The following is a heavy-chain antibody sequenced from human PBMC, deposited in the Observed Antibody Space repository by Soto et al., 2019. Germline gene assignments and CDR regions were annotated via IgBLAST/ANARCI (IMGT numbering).Heavy chain of an antibody. CDR1: GFTFSSYA. D-gene: IGHD3-10*01. CDR3: AKEPYGRDGYNGYYGYYFDY. CDR2: ISGSGGST. Sequence: LRLSCAASGFTFSSYAMSWVRQAPGKGLEWVSAISGSGGSTYYADSVKGRFTISRDNSKNTLYLQMNSLRAEDTAVYYCAKEPYGRDGYNGYYGYYFDYWGQGTLVTVSS. V-gene: IGHV3-23*01. J-gene: IGHJ4*02.